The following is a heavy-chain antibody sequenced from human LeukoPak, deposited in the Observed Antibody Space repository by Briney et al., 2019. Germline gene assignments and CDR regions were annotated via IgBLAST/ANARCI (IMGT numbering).Heavy chain of an antibody. V-gene: IGHV3-21*01. CDR1: GFTFSSYS. J-gene: IGHJ4*02. CDR3: ARDQGDITQPIWFGELLSDY. Sequence: GGSLRLSCAASGFTFSSYSMNWVRQAPGKGLEWVSSISSSSSYIYYADSVKGRFTISRDNAKNSLYLQMNNLRAEDTAVYYCARDQGDITQPIWFGELLSDYWGQGTLVTVSS. D-gene: IGHD3-10*01. CDR2: ISSSSSYI.